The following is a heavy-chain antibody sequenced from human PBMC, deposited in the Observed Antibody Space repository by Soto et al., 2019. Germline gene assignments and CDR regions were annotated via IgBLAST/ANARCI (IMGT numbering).Heavy chain of an antibody. V-gene: IGHV1-3*01. CDR3: ARVSMPPHSAIFYYDY. Sequence: ASVKVSCKASGYTFASYTLHWVRQAPGQRFEWLGWISAGNGNTKSSQKFQDRVTFDRNTSASTVSMELNSLRSEDTAIYYCARVSMPPHSAIFYYDYWGQGSLVTVSS. CDR1: GYTFASYT. J-gene: IGHJ4*02. CDR2: ISAGNGNT. D-gene: IGHD3-3*01.